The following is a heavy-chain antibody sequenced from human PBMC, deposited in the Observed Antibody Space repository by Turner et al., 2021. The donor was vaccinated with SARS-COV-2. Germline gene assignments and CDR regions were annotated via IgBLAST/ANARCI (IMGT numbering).Heavy chain of an antibody. CDR1: GGSISSSSYY. CDR2: IYYSGST. D-gene: IGHD3-3*01. Sequence: QLQLQESGPGQVKPSETLSLTCTVSGGSISSSSYYGGWIRQPPGKGLEWIGSIYYSGSTYYNPSLKSRVTISVDTSKNQFSLKLSSVTAADTAVYYCARRRFMSGYSFDYWGQGTLVTVSS. V-gene: IGHV4-39*01. CDR3: ARRRFMSGYSFDY. J-gene: IGHJ4*02.